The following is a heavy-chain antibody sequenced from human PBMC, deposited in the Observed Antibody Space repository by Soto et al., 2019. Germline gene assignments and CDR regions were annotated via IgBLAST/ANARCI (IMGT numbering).Heavy chain of an antibody. CDR1: GFTFSSYS. CDR3: ARSSIAAAGTNRYYYYYYMDV. V-gene: IGHV3-21*01. D-gene: IGHD6-13*01. J-gene: IGHJ6*03. Sequence: EVQLVESGGGLVKPGGSLRLSCAASGFTFSSYSMNWVRQAPGKGLEWVSSISSSSSYIYYADSVKGRFTISRDNAKNSLYLQMNSLRAEDTAVYYCARSSIAAAGTNRYYYYYYMDVWGKGTTVTVSS. CDR2: ISSSSSYI.